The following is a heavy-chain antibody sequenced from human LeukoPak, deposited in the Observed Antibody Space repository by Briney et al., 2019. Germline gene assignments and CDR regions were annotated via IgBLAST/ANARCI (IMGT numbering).Heavy chain of an antibody. Sequence: PSETLSLTCTVSGGSISSSNYYWGWFRQPPGKGLEWIGSIYYSGSTYYTPSLTSRATISVDTSKNQFSLKLSSVTAADTAVYYCARPDSGTYVARAFDIWGQGTLVSVSS. CDR2: IYYSGST. CDR1: GGSISSSNYY. CDR3: ARPDSGTYVARAFDI. D-gene: IGHD1-26*01. V-gene: IGHV4-39*01. J-gene: IGHJ3*02.